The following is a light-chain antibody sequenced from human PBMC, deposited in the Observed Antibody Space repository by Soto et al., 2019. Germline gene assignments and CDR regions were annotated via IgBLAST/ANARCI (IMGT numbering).Light chain of an antibody. J-gene: IGLJ2*01. V-gene: IGLV2-14*01. CDR2: EVS. CDR1: SSDVGAYNY. CDR3: SSYTGSTTAV. Sequence: QSALTQPASVSGSPGQSITISCTGTSSDVGAYNYVSWYQQHPGKAPKLMIYEVSNRPSGVSNRSSGSKSGNTASLTISGLQAEDEADYYCSSYTGSTTAVFGGGTQLTVL.